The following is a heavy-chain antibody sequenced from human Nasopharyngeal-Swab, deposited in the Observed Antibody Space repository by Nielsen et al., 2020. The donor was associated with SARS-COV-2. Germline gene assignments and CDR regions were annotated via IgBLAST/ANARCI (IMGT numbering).Heavy chain of an antibody. Sequence: WIRQPPGKGLEWVAVISYDGSNKYYADSVKGRLTISRDNSKNTLYLQMNSLRAEDTAVYYWAKDQDMKGGDTWGQGNLGTVSS. J-gene: IGHJ5*02. CDR3: AKDQDMKGGDT. CDR2: ISYDGSNK. V-gene: IGHV3-30*18. D-gene: IGHD2-15*01.